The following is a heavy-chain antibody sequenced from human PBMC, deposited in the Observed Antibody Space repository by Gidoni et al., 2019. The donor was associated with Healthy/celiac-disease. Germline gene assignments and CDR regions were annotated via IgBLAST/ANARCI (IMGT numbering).Heavy chain of an antibody. CDR2: IWYDGSNK. V-gene: IGHV3-33*01. CDR3: ARDNILAAAGSNWFDP. Sequence: QVQLVESGGGVVQPGRSLSLSCAESGFTFSSYGLHWVRKAPGKGLEWVAVIWYDGSNKYYSDSVKGRFTISRDNSKNTLYLQMNSLSADDTAVYYCARDNILAAAGSNWFDPWGQGTLVTVSS. J-gene: IGHJ5*02. D-gene: IGHD6-13*01. CDR1: GFTFSSYG.